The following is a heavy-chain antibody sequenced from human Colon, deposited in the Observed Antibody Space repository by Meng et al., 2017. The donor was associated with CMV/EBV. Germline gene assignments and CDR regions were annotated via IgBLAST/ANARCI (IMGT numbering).Heavy chain of an antibody. V-gene: IGHV1-2*02. D-gene: IGHD3-22*01. J-gene: IGHJ4*02. CDR1: GYTFTGYY. CDR3: AKAQSLYPYYDASGPDY. CDR2: INPNSGGT. Sequence: ASVKVSCKASGYTFTGYYIHWVRQAPGQGLEWMGWINPNSGGTNYAQKFQGRVTMTRDTSISTAYMELSRLRSDDTAMYYCAKAQSLYPYYDASGPDYWGQGTLVTVSS.